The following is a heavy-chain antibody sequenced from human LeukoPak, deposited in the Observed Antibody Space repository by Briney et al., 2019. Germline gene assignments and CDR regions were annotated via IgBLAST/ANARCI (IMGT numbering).Heavy chain of an antibody. CDR1: GGSISDYY. D-gene: IGHD5-12*01. Sequence: SETLSLTCTVSGGSISDYYRGWIRQPPGKGLEWIGYFYNSGSSTYNPSLKSRVTISVDTSKEQFSLTLTSVTVADTAFYYCARGGIRGYSAFDNLDFWGLGTHVTVSS. J-gene: IGHJ4*02. V-gene: IGHV4-59*01. CDR3: ARGGIRGYSAFDNLDF. CDR2: FYNSGSS.